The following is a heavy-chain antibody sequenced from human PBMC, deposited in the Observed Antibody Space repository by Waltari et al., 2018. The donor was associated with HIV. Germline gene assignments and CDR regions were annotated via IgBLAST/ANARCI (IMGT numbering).Heavy chain of an antibody. CDR1: GLTLSDYS. D-gene: IGHD2-15*01. V-gene: IGHV3-48*01. CDR2: ISATGTTI. J-gene: IGHJ6*02. Sequence: EVQLVESGGKLVQPGGSLRLSCLASGLTLSDYSMNWVRPGPGKGREWVAYISATGTTIFYANSVKGRFTVSRDNVENSLYLDMSSLRAEDTGDYYCARCETVVTPFINKYLGLDVWGPGTTVTVSS. CDR3: ARCETVVTPFINKYLGLDV.